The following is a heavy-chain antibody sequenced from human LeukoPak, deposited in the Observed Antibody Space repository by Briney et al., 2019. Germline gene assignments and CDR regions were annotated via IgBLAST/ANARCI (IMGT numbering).Heavy chain of an antibody. CDR2: IYITGST. CDR3: ARVLYYDFWSPDV. V-gene: IGHV4-4*07. Sequence: PSETLSLTCTVSGGSISSYYWSWIRQPAGKGLGWIGRIYITGSTKYNPSLESRVTMSVDTSKNQFSLRLSSVTAADTAVYYCARVLYYDFWSPDVWGEGTTVTASS. D-gene: IGHD3-3*01. J-gene: IGHJ6*04. CDR1: GGSISSYY.